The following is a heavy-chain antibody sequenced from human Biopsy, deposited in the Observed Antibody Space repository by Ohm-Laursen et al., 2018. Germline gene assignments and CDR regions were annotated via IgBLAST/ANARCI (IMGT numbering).Heavy chain of an antibody. J-gene: IGHJ3*01. CDR1: GYNFNAYY. Sequence: ATVKVSCKASGYNFNAYYMQWVRQAPGQGLEWMGWINPNNGGTNYAHKFQGRVTMTRDTSISTAYMHLSGLTSDDTAVYYCARLAYSEYRRDPLDVWGQGTMVTVSS. D-gene: IGHD5-18*01. CDR2: INPNNGGT. CDR3: ARLAYSEYRRDPLDV. V-gene: IGHV1-2*02.